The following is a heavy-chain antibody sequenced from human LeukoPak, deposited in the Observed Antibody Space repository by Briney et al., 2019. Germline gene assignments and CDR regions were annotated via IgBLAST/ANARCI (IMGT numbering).Heavy chain of an antibody. CDR2: FYYGGNT. D-gene: IGHD1-26*01. CDR3: ARGSGSYGF. Sequence: PSETLSLTCTVSGGSIRSYYWGWIRQPPGKGLEWIGYFYYGGNTNYNPSLKSRVTISVDTSQNQFSLKLNSVTAADTAVYYCARGSGSYGFWGQGTLVTVSS. CDR1: GGSIRSYY. V-gene: IGHV4-59*01. J-gene: IGHJ4*02.